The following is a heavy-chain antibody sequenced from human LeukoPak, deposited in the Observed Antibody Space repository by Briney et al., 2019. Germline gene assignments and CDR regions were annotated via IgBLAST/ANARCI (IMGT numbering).Heavy chain of an antibody. CDR2: IRSKALYGTS. CDR3: VRESVRDYYFDY. V-gene: IGHV3-49*04. J-gene: IGHJ4*02. D-gene: IGHD3-10*02. Sequence: SLRLSCTGSGFRFGGYALSWVRQAPGKGLEWVGFIRSKALYGTSEYAASVEGRFCISRDDSNSVAYLQMNSLKTEDTAVYFCVRESVRDYYFDYWGQGTLVTVSS. CDR1: GFRFGGYA.